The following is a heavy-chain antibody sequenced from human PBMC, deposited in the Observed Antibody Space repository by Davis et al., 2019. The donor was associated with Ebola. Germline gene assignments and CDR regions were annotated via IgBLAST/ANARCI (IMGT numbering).Heavy chain of an antibody. CDR2: IYHSGST. CDR3: ARHAGDYLWYSGYYYGMDV. V-gene: IGHV4-4*02. D-gene: IGHD4-17*01. CDR1: GGSISSSNW. Sequence: MPSETLSLTCAVSGGSISSSNWWSWVRQPPGKGLEWIGEIYHSGSTNYNPSLKSRVTISVDTSKNQFSLKLSSVTAADTAVYYCARHAGDYLWYSGYYYGMDVWGQGTTVTVSS. J-gene: IGHJ6*02.